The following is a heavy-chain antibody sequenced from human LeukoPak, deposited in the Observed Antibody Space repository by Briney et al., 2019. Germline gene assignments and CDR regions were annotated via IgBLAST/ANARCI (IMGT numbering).Heavy chain of an antibody. D-gene: IGHD3-22*01. CDR1: GGSISSYY. Sequence: SETLSLTCTVSGGSISSYYWSWIRQPPGKGLEWIGYIYYSGGTNYNPSLKSRVTISVDTSKNQFSLKLSSVTAADTAVYYCARASSGYYYDPGWFDPWGQGTLVTVSS. CDR3: ARASSGYYYDPGWFDP. CDR2: IYYSGGT. V-gene: IGHV4-59*01. J-gene: IGHJ5*02.